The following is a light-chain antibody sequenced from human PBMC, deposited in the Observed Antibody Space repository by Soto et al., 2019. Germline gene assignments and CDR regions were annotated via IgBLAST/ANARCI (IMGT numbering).Light chain of an antibody. CDR1: QSISSW. V-gene: IGKV1-5*01. CDR2: DVS. Sequence: DIQMTQSPSTLSGSVGDRVTITCRASQSISSWLAWYQQKPGKAPKLLIYDVSSLESGVPSRFSGSGSGTEFTLTTSSLQPDDFATYYCQHYNSYSEAFGQGTKVDI. CDR3: QHYNSYSEA. J-gene: IGKJ1*01.